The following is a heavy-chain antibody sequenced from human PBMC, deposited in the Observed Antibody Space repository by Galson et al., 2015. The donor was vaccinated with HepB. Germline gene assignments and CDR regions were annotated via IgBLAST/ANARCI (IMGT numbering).Heavy chain of an antibody. Sequence: SGYTFTTSTIHWVRQAPGQRLEWMGWINAGNGKTKYSQKFQGRVTITRDTSASTAYMELSSLISEDTAVYYCARGLDIVARHLDYWGQGTLVTVSS. CDR3: ARGLDIVARHLDY. J-gene: IGHJ4*02. V-gene: IGHV1-3*01. D-gene: IGHD5-12*01. CDR2: INAGNGKT. CDR1: GYTFTTST.